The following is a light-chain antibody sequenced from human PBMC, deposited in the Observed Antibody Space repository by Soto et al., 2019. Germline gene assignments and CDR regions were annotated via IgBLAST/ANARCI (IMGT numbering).Light chain of an antibody. J-gene: IGKJ4*01. CDR1: QSISSW. CDR3: QQYDSYPLT. V-gene: IGKV1-5*03. CDR2: KAS. Sequence: DIQMTQSPSTLSASVGDRVTITCRASQSISSWLAWYQHKPGKAPNLLIYKASTLESGVPSRFSGSGSGKDFTLTVSSLQPDDFATYYCQQYDSYPLTFGGGTKVEIK.